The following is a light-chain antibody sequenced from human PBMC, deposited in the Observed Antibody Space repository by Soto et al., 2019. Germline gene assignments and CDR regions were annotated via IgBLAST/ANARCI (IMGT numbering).Light chain of an antibody. CDR1: QNVSNSY. CDR3: QQRSNWPPT. CDR2: DAS. Sequence: EIVLTQSPATLSLSPGERATLSCRSSQNVSNSYLAWYQQKPGQAPRLLIYDASNRATGIPARFSGSGSGTDFTLSISSLEPEDFAVYYCQQRSNWPPTFGQGTRLEIK. J-gene: IGKJ5*01. V-gene: IGKV3-11*01.